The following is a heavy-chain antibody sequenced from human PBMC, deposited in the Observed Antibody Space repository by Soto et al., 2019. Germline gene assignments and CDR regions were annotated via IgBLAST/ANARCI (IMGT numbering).Heavy chain of an antibody. CDR2: MHSDGIT. CDR3: ARHGWLES. Sequence: EVQLVETGGGLMQPGGSLRLSCAASGFNVNYNSMNWVRQAPGKGLEWLSVMHSDGITAYAGSVKGRFTVSRHNSENTFFLQMNSLRAEDTAVYYCARHGWLESWGQGTLVTVSS. CDR1: GFNVNYNS. J-gene: IGHJ5*01. V-gene: IGHV3-53*02.